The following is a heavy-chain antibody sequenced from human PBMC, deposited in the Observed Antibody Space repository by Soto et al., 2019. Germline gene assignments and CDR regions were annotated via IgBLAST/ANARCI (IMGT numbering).Heavy chain of an antibody. CDR1: GDSISTYDYY. CDR3: ARGIGVFDS. CDR2: IYYSGTT. Sequence: SETLSLTCTVSGDSISTYDYYWSWFRQPPGGGLQWIGYIYYSGTTYYNPSLKSRVTLSMDTSKNQFSLRLSSVTAADTAVYYCARGIGVFDSWGRGTLVTVSS. J-gene: IGHJ4*02. V-gene: IGHV4-30-4*01. D-gene: IGHD3-10*01.